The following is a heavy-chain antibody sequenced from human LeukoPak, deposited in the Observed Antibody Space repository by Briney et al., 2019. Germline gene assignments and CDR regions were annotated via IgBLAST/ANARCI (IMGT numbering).Heavy chain of an antibody. J-gene: IGHJ4*02. V-gene: IGHV3-21*01. CDR2: ISSSSSYI. CDR1: GFTFSSYS. CDR3: AREGSAIFGVVVTSFDY. D-gene: IGHD3-3*01. Sequence: GGSLRLSCAASGFTFSSYSMNWVRQAPGKGLEWVSSISSSSSYIYYADSVKGRFTISRDNAKNSLYLQMNSLRAEDTAVYYCAREGSAIFGVVVTSFDYWGRGTLVTVSS.